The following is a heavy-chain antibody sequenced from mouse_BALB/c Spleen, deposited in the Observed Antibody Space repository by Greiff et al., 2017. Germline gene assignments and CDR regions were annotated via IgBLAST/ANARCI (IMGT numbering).Heavy chain of an antibody. CDR3: ARPKAYGSSCYFDV. Sequence: DVHLVESGGGLVKPGGSLKLSCAASGFTFSSYYMSWVRQTPEKRLELVAAINSNGGSTYYPATVKGRFTISRDNAKNTLYLQMSSLKSEDTALYYCARPKAYGSSCYFDVWGAGTTVTVSS. CDR1: GFTFSSYY. J-gene: IGHJ1*01. V-gene: IGHV5-6-2*01. D-gene: IGHD1-1*01. CDR2: INSNGGST.